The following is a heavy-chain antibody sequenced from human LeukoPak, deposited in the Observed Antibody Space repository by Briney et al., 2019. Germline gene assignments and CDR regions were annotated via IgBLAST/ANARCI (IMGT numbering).Heavy chain of an antibody. D-gene: IGHD2-8*01. CDR3: ARGGGYCTNGVCYPLDY. CDR1: GGSFSGYY. CDR2: INHSGST. Sequence: PPETLSLTCAVYGGSFSGYYWSWIRQPPGKGLEWIGEINHSGSTNYNPSLKSRVTISVDTSKNQFSLKLSSVTAADTAVYYCARGGGYCTNGVCYPLDYWGQGTLVTVSS. J-gene: IGHJ4*02. V-gene: IGHV4-34*01.